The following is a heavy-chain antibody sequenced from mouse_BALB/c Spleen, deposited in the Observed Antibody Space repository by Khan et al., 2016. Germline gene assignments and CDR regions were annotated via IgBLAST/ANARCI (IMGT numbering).Heavy chain of an antibody. CDR3: TRKGTWAWVAY. V-gene: IGHV1S81*02. J-gene: IGHJ3*01. D-gene: IGHD3-3*01. CDR2: INPSNGGT. CDR1: GYTFTSYY. Sequence: QVQLQQSGAELVKPGASVKLSCKASGYTFTSYYMYWVKQRPGQGLEWIGEINPSNGGTNFNEKFKSKATLTVDKSSSTAYMQLSSLTSEDSAVYYGTRKGTWAWVAYWGQGTLVTVSA.